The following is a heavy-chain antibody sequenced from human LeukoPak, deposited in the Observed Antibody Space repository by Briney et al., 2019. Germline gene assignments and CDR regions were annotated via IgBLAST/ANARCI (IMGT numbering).Heavy chain of an antibody. CDR1: GYTFTGNH. Sequence: ASVKVSCKASGYTFTGNHMHWVRQAPGQGLEWMGWINPNSGGTNYAQKFQGRVIMTRDTSISTAYMELSRLGSDDTAVYYCARLGQVSPRLYSSSWYFDYWGQGTLVTVSS. V-gene: IGHV1-2*02. CDR2: INPNSGGT. CDR3: ARLGQVSPRLYSSSWYFDY. J-gene: IGHJ4*02. D-gene: IGHD6-13*01.